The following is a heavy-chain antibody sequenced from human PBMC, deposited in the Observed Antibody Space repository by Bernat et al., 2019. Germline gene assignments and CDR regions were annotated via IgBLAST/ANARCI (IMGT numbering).Heavy chain of an antibody. CDR3: ARESSTSWYVYYGMDV. CDR1: GFTFSSYW. Sequence: EVQLVESGGGLVQPGGSLRLSCAASGFTFSSYWMSWVRQAPGKGLEWVANIKQDGSEKYYVDSVKGRFTISRDNAKNSLYLQMNSLRAEDTAVYYCARESSTSWYVYYGMDVWGQGTTVTVSS. CDR2: IKQDGSEK. J-gene: IGHJ6*02. D-gene: IGHD6-13*01. V-gene: IGHV3-7*01.